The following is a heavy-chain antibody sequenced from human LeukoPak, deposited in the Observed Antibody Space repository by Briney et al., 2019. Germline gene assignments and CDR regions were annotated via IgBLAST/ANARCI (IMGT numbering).Heavy chain of an antibody. CDR3: AKEWEQWLVDY. J-gene: IGHJ4*02. CDR1: GFSFVDCA. D-gene: IGHD6-19*01. Sequence: GGSLRLSCEASGFSFVDCAMSWVRQAPGKGLEWVSGITFSGAITYYSDSVKGRFTISRDNSRNTLYLQLNSLRGEDTALYYCAKEWEQWLVDYWGQGTLVTVSS. V-gene: IGHV3-23*01. CDR2: ITFSGAIT.